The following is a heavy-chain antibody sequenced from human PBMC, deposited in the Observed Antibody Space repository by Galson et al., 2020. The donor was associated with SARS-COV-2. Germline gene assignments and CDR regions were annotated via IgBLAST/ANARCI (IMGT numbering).Heavy chain of an antibody. Sequence: GGSLRLSCAASGFTFSDYYMSWIRQAPGKGLEWVSYISSSSSYTNYADPVKGRFTISRDNAKNSLYLQMNSLRAEDTAVYYCARAGDYYDFWSGYSNWFDPWGQGTLVTVSS. D-gene: IGHD3-3*01. CDR1: GFTFSDYY. J-gene: IGHJ5*02. CDR2: ISSSSSYT. V-gene: IGHV3-11*06. CDR3: ARAGDYYDFWSGYSNWFDP.